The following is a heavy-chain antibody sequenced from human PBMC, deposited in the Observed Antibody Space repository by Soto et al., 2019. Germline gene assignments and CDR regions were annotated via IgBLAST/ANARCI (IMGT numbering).Heavy chain of an antibody. CDR3: AKGKFRFWIDYGMDV. CDR2: ISWDGGST. CDR1: GFTFDDYT. J-gene: IGHJ6*02. Sequence: GGSLRLSCAASGFTFDDYTMHWVRQAPGKGLEWVSLISWDGGSTYYADSVKGRFTISRDNSKNSLYLQMNSLRTEDTALYYCAKGKFRFWIDYGMDVWGQGTTVTVSS. V-gene: IGHV3-43*01. D-gene: IGHD3-3*01.